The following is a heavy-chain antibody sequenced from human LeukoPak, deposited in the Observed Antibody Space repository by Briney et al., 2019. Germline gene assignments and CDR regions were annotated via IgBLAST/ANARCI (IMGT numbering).Heavy chain of an antibody. D-gene: IGHD2-21*02. CDR2: IWHDGSNR. CDR3: VRVVTVSNTDPAFDI. V-gene: IGHV3-33*01. J-gene: IGHJ3*02. Sequence: GGSLRLSCAASGFIFSSYGMHWVRQAPGKGRGWVAVIWHDGSNRHYVDSVKGRFTISRDNPKSTLYLQMNSLRAEDTAVYYCVRVVTVSNTDPAFDIWGRGTLVTVPS. CDR1: GFIFSSYG.